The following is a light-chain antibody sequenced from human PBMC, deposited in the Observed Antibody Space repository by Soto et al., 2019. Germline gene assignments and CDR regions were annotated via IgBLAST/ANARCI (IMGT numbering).Light chain of an antibody. V-gene: IGLV2-11*01. CDR1: SSDVGGYNY. J-gene: IGLJ1*01. CDR3: CPYAGSYTFSYV. Sequence: QSVLTQPRSVSGSPGQSVTISCTGTSSDVGGYNYVSWYQQHPGKAPKLTIYDVSKRPSGVPDRFSGSKSGNTASLTISGLQAEDEADYYCCPYAGSYTFSYVFGTGTKVTVL. CDR2: DVS.